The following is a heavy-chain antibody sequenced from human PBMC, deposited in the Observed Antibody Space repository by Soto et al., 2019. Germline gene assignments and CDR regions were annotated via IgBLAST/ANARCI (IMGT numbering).Heavy chain of an antibody. J-gene: IGHJ4*02. CDR3: ASQTYYDFWSGQANYFDY. D-gene: IGHD3-3*01. CDR1: GFTFTGYS. Sequence: GGSLRLSCAASGFTFTGYSMNWVRQAPGKGLEWVSSISSTTNYIYYVDSVKGRFTISRDNAKNSLYLQMNSLRAEDTAVYYCASQTYYDFWSGQANYFDYWGQGTLVTVSS. V-gene: IGHV3-21*04. CDR2: ISSTTNYI.